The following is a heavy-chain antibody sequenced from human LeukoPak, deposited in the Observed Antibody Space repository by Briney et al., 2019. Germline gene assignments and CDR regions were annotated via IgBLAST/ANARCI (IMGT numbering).Heavy chain of an antibody. J-gene: IGHJ4*02. CDR2: ISYDGSNK. Sequence: GGSLRLSCVGSGFTFSSHGLHWVRQAPGKGVEWVAVISYDGSNKYYADSVKGRFTISRDNSKNTLYLQMNSLRAEDTAVYYCARASGSTPGTDFDYWGQGTLVTVSS. CDR3: ARASGSTPGTDFDY. CDR1: GFTFSSHG. D-gene: IGHD1-26*01. V-gene: IGHV3-30*19.